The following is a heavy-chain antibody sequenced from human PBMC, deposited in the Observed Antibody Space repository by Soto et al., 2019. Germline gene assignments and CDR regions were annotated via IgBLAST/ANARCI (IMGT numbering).Heavy chain of an antibody. D-gene: IGHD3-10*01. CDR3: ARGQFYYGSGSYYLYYYYYMDV. Sequence: QVQLQQWGAGLLKPSETLSLTCAVYGGSFSGYYSSWIRQPPGKGLEWIGEINHSGSTNYNPSLKSRVTISGDTSKTQGTQKLCSVTAADTAVYYCARGQFYYGSGSYYLYYYYYMDVWCKGTTVTVSS. V-gene: IGHV4-34*01. J-gene: IGHJ6*03. CDR2: INHSGST. CDR1: GGSFSGYY.